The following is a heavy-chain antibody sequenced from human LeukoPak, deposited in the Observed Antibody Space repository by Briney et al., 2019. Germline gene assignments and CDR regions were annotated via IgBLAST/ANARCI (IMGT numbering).Heavy chain of an antibody. J-gene: IGHJ4*02. D-gene: IGHD3-9*01. CDR1: GGSIGTYY. CDR3: ARDSADILTGYFEN. V-gene: IGHV4-4*07. Sequence: SETLSLTCTVSGGSIGTYYWSWIRQPAGKGLEWIGRIYTSGSTNYNPCLKSRVTMSVDKSKNQFSLKLNSVTAADTGVYYCARDSADILTGYFENWGQGTLVTVSS. CDR2: IYTSGST.